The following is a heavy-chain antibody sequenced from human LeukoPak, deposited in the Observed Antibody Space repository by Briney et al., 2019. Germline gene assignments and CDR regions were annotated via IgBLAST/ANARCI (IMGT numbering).Heavy chain of an antibody. Sequence: PGGSLRLSCAASGFTFSSYGMSWVRQAPGKGLEWVSAISGSGGSTYYADSVKGRFTISRDNSKNTLYLQMNSLRAEDTAVYYCARDSPHAVGATLFDYWGQGTLVTVSS. CDR1: GFTFSSYG. D-gene: IGHD1-26*01. J-gene: IGHJ4*02. CDR3: ARDSPHAVGATLFDY. CDR2: ISGSGGST. V-gene: IGHV3-23*01.